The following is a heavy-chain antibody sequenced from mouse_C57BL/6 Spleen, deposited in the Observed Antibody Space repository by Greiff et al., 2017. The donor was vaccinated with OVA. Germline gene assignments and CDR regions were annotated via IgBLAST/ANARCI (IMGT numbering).Heavy chain of an antibody. J-gene: IGHJ3*01. D-gene: IGHD2-4*01. V-gene: IGHV1-69*01. CDR2: IDPSDSYT. Sequence: VQLQQPGAELVMPGASVKLSCKASGYTFTSYWMHWVKQRPGQGLEWIGEIDPSDSYTNYNQNFKGKSTLTVDKSSSTAYMQLSSLTSEDSAVYYCARSYDYDGAYWGQGTLVTVSA. CDR3: ARSYDYDGAY. CDR1: GYTFTSYW.